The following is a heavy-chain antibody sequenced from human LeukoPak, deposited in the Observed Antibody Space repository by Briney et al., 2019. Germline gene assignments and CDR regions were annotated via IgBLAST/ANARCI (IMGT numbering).Heavy chain of an antibody. CDR1: GYTFTSYA. V-gene: IGHV7-4-1*02. CDR3: ASSKVRGVLSTYNWFDP. J-gene: IGHJ5*02. CDR2: INTNTGNP. Sequence: ASVKVSCKASGYTFTSYAMNWVRQAPGQGLEWMGWINTNTGNPTYAQGFTGRFVFSLDTSVSTAYLQISSLRSEDTAVYYCASSKVRGVLSTYNWFDPWGQGTLVTVSS. D-gene: IGHD3-10*01.